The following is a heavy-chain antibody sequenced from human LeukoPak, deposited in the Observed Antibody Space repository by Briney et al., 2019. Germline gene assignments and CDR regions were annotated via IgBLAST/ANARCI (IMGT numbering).Heavy chain of an antibody. D-gene: IGHD3-10*01. J-gene: IGHJ4*02. V-gene: IGHV3-7*03. Sequence: GGSLRLSCAASGLTFSNYWMNSVRQAPGKGLEWVANIKQDGRETYHVDSVEGRFTISRDNAKNSLYMEMNGRRPEDTAFYYCAKGALLVSGSGTYLDFWGKGTLVTVSS. CDR1: GLTFSNYW. CDR3: AKGALLVSGSGTYLDF. CDR2: IKQDGRET.